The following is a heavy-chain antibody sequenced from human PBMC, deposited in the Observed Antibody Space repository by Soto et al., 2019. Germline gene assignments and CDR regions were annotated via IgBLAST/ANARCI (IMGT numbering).Heavy chain of an antibody. Sequence: QVQLVQSGAEVKKPGASVKVSCKASGYTFTSYYIHSVRQAPGGGLEWLGIINPSGGSTTYRQKFQGRVTMTRDTSTSTVYMELSSLTSEDTAVYYCVRGHYYDSSGQGGYWGQGTPVTVSS. D-gene: IGHD3-22*01. CDR3: VRGHYYDSSGQGGY. J-gene: IGHJ4*02. V-gene: IGHV1-46*03. CDR1: GYTFTSYY. CDR2: INPSGGST.